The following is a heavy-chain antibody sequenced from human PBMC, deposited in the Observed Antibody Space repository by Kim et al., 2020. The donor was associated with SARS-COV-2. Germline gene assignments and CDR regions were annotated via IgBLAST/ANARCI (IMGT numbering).Heavy chain of an antibody. J-gene: IGHJ4*02. Sequence: SETLSLTCTVSGGSISSGDYYWSWIRQPPGKGLEWIGYIYYSGSTYYNPSLKSRVTISVDTSKNQFSLKLSSVTAADTAVYYCARVRYFDWCIDYWGQGTLVTVSS. V-gene: IGHV4-30-4*01. D-gene: IGHD3-9*01. CDR2: IYYSGST. CDR3: ARVRYFDWCIDY. CDR1: GGSISSGDYY.